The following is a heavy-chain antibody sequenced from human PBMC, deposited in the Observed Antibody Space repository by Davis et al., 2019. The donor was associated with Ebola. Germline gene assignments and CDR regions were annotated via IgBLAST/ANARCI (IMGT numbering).Heavy chain of an antibody. V-gene: IGHV3-30-3*01. CDR1: GFTFSSYA. D-gene: IGHD2-21*01. Sequence: GSLRLSCAASGFTFSSYAMHWVRQAPGKGLEWVAVISYDGSNKYYADSVKGRFTISRDNSKNTLYLQMNSLRAEDTAVYYCARGPHDGPSVDYYYYYYMDVWGKGTTVTVSS. J-gene: IGHJ6*03. CDR3: ARGPHDGPSVDYYYYYYMDV. CDR2: ISYDGSNK.